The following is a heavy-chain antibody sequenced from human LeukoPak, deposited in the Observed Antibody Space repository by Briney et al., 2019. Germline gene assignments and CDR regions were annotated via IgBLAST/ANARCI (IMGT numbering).Heavy chain of an antibody. D-gene: IGHD1-26*01. CDR2: ISYSGTT. Sequence: PSETLSLTCTVSGGSISSNYWSWIRQPPGKGLEWIGYISYSGTTSYNPSLESRVTISVDTSKNQFSLKVNSVTAADTAVYYCARMELIRPRFDPWGQGTLVAVSS. J-gene: IGHJ5*02. CDR1: GGSISSNY. V-gene: IGHV4-59*01. CDR3: ARMELIRPRFDP.